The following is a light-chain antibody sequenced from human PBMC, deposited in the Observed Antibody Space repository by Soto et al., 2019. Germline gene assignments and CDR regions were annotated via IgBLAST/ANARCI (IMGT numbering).Light chain of an antibody. J-gene: IGKJ4*01. CDR1: QSVLYSSNNKNY. CDR3: QQYYSTPLT. Sequence: DLVMTQSPDSLAVSLGERATINRKSSQSVLYSSNNKNYLAWYQHKPGQPPKLLIYWASTRESGVPDRFSGSGSGTDFTLTISSLQAEDVAVYYCQQYYSTPLTFGGGTKVDI. CDR2: WAS. V-gene: IGKV4-1*01.